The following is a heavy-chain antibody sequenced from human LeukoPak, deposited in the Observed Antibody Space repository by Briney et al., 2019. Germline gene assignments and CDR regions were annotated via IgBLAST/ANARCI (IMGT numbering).Heavy chain of an antibody. J-gene: IGHJ4*02. Sequence: PGGSLRLSCAASGFTFSSYAMSWVRQAPGKGLEWVSVICGSGGSTYYADSVKGRFTISRDNSKNTLYLQMNSLRAEDTAVYYCAKDLLDGNDYWGQGTLVTVSS. D-gene: IGHD1-1*01. CDR3: AKDLLDGNDY. V-gene: IGHV3-23*01. CDR1: GFTFSSYA. CDR2: ICGSGGST.